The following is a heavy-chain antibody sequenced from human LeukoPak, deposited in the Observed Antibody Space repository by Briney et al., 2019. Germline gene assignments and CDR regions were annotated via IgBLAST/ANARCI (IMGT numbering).Heavy chain of an antibody. CDR1: GFTFSSYS. V-gene: IGHV3-48*01. J-gene: IGHJ4*02. D-gene: IGHD2-8*02. CDR2: ISSSSSTI. CDR3: ATYRQVLLPFES. Sequence: GGSLRLSCAVSGFTFSSYSMNWVRQAPGTGLEWVSYISSSSSTIKYADSVKGRFTISRDNAKNSLHLQMNSLRAEDTAIYYCATYRQVLLPFESWGQGTLVTVSS.